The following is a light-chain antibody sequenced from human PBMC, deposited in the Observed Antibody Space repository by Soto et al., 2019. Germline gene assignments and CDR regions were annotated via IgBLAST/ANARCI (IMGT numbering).Light chain of an antibody. V-gene: IGLV2-14*03. Sequence: SVLTRPASVVGSPGQSITVSCTGTSSDVGGYNFVSWYQQHPGKAPKLMIYEVSNRPSGVSNRFSGSKSGNTASLTISGLQPEDEADYYCSSYTTSSTVVFGTGTKVTVL. CDR1: SSDVGGYNF. CDR3: SSYTTSSTVV. CDR2: EVS. J-gene: IGLJ1*01.